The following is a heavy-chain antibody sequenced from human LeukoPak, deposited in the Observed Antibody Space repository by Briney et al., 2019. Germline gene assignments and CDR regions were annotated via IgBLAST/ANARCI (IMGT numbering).Heavy chain of an antibody. CDR2: INTNTGNP. D-gene: IGHD3-10*01. CDR3: ARDPSDGVFDY. Sequence: ASVKVSCKTSGYTFTNYAMNWVRQAPGQGPEWMGWINTNTGNPTYAQGFTGRFVFSLDTSVSTAYLQISSLKAEDTAVYYCARDPSDGVFDYWGQGTLVTVSS. J-gene: IGHJ4*02. V-gene: IGHV7-4-1*02. CDR1: GYTFTNYA.